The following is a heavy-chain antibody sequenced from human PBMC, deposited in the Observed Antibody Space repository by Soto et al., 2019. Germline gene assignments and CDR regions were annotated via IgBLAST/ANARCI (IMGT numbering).Heavy chain of an antibody. D-gene: IGHD1-26*01. V-gene: IGHV4-38-2*01. CDR3: ARGYSGNYFDL. CDR2: THYSGTT. CDR1: GYFISTGYY. J-gene: IGHJ4*02. Sequence: AETLSLTCAVSGYFISTGYYWAWIRQSSGKGLEWIGSTHYSGTTYYNTSLKSRVTISVDTSKNQFSLKLTSVTAADTAVYFCARGYSGNYFDLWGQGTLVTVSS.